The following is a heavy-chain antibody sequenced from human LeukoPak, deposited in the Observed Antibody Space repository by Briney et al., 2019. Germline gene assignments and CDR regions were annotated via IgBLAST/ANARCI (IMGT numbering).Heavy chain of an antibody. J-gene: IGHJ4*02. V-gene: IGHV4-59*08. Sequence: SETLSLTCTVSGGSISGYYWSWIRQPPGKGPEWIGYIFYSGSTNYNPSLKSRVTISVDTSKNQFSLRLISVTAADTAVYYCARRGYYDGSGYNFFDQWGQGTLVTVTS. CDR1: GGSISGYY. CDR3: ARRGYYDGSGYNFFDQ. CDR2: IFYSGST. D-gene: IGHD3-22*01.